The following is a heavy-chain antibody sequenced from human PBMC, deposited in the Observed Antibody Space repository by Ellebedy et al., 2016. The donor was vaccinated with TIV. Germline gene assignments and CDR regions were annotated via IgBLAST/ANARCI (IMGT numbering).Heavy chain of an antibody. CDR2: VGGGDDRT. D-gene: IGHD2-2*01. V-gene: IGHV3-23*01. CDR3: AKGHTASFFYLFDS. Sequence: PGGSLRLSCAASGFSFSRYAMSWVRQAPGKGLEWVSAVGGGDDRTFYADAVKGRFTISRDNSKNTVTLQMQSLRAEDTALYYFAKGHTASFFYLFDSWGQGTLVTVSS. J-gene: IGHJ5*01. CDR1: GFSFSRYA.